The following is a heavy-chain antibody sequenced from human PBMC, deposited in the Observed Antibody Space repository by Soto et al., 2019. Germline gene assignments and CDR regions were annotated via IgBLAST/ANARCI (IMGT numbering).Heavy chain of an antibody. CDR3: ARGDYGTGGYPFPYFDY. D-gene: IGHD2-8*02. CDR1: GYPVTAYY. J-gene: IGHJ4*02. CDR2: INPATGAA. Sequence: QLHLVQSGAVVKKPGASVTVSCSASGYPVTAYYMHWVRQAPGRGLEWMGGINPATGAAKYTQTFPGKVTMTRDTAISTAPMDLTRLTSDDPAVYYCARGDYGTGGYPFPYFDYWGQGTLVIVSS. V-gene: IGHV1-2*02.